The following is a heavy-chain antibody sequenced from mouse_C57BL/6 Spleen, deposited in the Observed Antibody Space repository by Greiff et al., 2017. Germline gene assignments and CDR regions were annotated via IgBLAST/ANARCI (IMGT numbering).Heavy chain of an antibody. D-gene: IGHD2-1*01. Sequence: EVNVVESGEGLVKPGGSLKLSCAASGFTFSSYAMSWVRQTPEKRLEWVAYISSGGDYINYADTVKGRFTISRDNARNTLYLQMSSLKSEDTAMYYCTRERLLYYYSLDDWGQGTSVTVSS. CDR3: TRERLLYYYSLDD. CDR1: GFTFSSYA. J-gene: IGHJ4*01. V-gene: IGHV5-9-1*02. CDR2: ISSGGDYI.